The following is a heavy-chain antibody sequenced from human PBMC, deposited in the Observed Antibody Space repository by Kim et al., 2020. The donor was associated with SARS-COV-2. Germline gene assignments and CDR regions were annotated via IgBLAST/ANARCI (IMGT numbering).Heavy chain of an antibody. J-gene: IGHJ4*02. CDR1: GFTFSSYN. V-gene: IGHV3-48*01. D-gene: IGHD3-22*01. CDR2: ISSSGSTI. Sequence: GGSLRLSCAASGFTFSSYNMNWVRQAPGKGLEWVSYISSSGSTIYYGDSVKGQFTISRDNAKNSLYLQMNSLRGEDTAVYYCARDRGLYYSDSSGYFGAGDNWGQGTLVTVSS. CDR3: ARDRGLYYSDSSGYFGAGDN.